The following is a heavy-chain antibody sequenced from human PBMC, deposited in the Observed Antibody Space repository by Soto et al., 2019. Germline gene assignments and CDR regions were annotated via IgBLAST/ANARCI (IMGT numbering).Heavy chain of an antibody. Sequence: EMQLVESGGGLVQPGGSLRLSCVASGFRLSNHFMNWVRQAPGKGLEWVATIKEDGREKYNVESVEGRFTISRDNAKNSLYLEVSNVRDGDTAVYYCARPRFRGMDVWGQGTTVTVSS. J-gene: IGHJ6*02. D-gene: IGHD3-10*01. V-gene: IGHV3-7*03. CDR2: IKEDGREK. CDR1: GFRLSNHF. CDR3: ARPRFRGMDV.